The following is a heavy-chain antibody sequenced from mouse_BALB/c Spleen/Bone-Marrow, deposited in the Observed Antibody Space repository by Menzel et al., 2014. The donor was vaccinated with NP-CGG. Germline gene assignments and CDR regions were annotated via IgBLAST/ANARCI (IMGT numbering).Heavy chain of an antibody. Sequence: EVQGVESGGGLVKPGGSLKLSCAASGFAFSRYDMSWVRQTPEKRLEWVAYITNGGDNTYYPDTVKGRFTISRDNAKNTLYLHMSSLKSEDTAMYYCVRHKNYYAMDYWGQGTSVTVSS. CDR3: VRHKNYYAMDY. CDR1: GFAFSRYD. J-gene: IGHJ4*01. CDR2: ITNGGDNT. V-gene: IGHV5-12-1*01.